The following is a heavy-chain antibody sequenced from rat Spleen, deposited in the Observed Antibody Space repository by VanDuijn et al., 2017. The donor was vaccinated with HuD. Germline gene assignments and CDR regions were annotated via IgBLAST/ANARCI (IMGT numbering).Heavy chain of an antibody. CDR3: ARSGYGGYYFDY. D-gene: IGHD1-11*01. J-gene: IGHJ2*01. CDR2: ISHDGSST. V-gene: IGHV5-7*01. CDR1: GFTFSDYY. Sequence: EVQLVESGGGLVQPGRSLKLSCAASGFTFSDYYMAWVRQAPTKGLEWVATISHDGSSTYYRDSVKGRFTISRDNAKSTLFLRMDSLRSEDTATYYCARSGYGGYYFDYWGQGVMVTVSS.